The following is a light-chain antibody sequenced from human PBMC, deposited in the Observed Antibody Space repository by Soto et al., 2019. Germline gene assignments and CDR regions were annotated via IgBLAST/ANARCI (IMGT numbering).Light chain of an antibody. CDR2: AAS. CDR3: QQSFTTPYT. J-gene: IGKJ2*01. Sequence: DIQMTQSPSSLSASVGDRVTITCRASQSISSYLNWYQQQPEKAPKLLIYAASSLQSGVPSRFSGSASGTDFTLTISSLQPEDVATYYCQQSFTTPYTFGQGTKLEIK. V-gene: IGKV1-39*01. CDR1: QSISSY.